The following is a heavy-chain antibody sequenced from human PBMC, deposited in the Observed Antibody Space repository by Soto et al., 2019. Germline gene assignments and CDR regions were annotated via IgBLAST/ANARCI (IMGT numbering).Heavy chain of an antibody. D-gene: IGHD5-18*01. J-gene: IGHJ4*02. CDR3: ASGIQLWLRRINNGYSG. CDR1: GGTFRTYA. CDR2: IIPMFGTA. Sequence: QVQLVQSGAEVKKPESSVKVSCMTPGGTFRTYAISWVRQAPGQGLEWMGGIIPMFGTANYAQRFQDRVTITADESTNTVYMELSSLRSEDTAVYFCASGIQLWLRRINNGYSGWGQGTLVTVSS. V-gene: IGHV1-69*13.